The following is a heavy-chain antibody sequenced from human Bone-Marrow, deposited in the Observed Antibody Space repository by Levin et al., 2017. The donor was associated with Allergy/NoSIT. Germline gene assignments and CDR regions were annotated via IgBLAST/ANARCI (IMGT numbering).Heavy chain of an antibody. V-gene: IGHV3-73*01. Sequence: GGSRLSCAASGFTFSGSAMHWVRQASGKGLEWVGRIRSKANSYATAYAASVKGRFTISRDDSKNTAYLQMNSLKTEDTAVYYCTRSLIGSWNYYFDYWGQGTLVTVSS. D-gene: IGHD1-7*01. CDR3: TRSLIGSWNYYFDY. CDR1: GFTFSGSA. CDR2: IRSKANSYAT. J-gene: IGHJ4*02.